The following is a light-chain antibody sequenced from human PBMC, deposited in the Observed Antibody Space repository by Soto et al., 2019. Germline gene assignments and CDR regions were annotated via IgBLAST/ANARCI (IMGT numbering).Light chain of an antibody. CDR3: QQSYSTPMYT. J-gene: IGKJ2*01. CDR2: AAS. Sequence: DIQMPQSPSSLSASVGDRVTITCRASQSISSYLNWYQQKPGKAPKLLIYAASSLQSGVPSRFSGSGSGTDFTLTISSLQPEDFATYYCQQSYSTPMYTFGQGTKLAIK. V-gene: IGKV1-39*01. CDR1: QSISSY.